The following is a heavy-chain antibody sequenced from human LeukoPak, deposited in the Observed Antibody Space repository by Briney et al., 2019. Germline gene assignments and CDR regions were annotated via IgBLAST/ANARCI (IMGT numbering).Heavy chain of an antibody. CDR3: ARDYYDSSGYGAFDI. D-gene: IGHD3-22*01. CDR1: GFTFSSYT. J-gene: IGHJ3*02. V-gene: IGHV3-21*01. CDR2: ISGSNSYI. Sequence: GGSLRLSCAASGFTFSSYTMHWIRQAPGKGLEWVSSISGSNSYIFYADSVKGRFTVSRDNAKDSLYLQMNSLRAEDTAVYYCARDYYDSSGYGAFDIWGQGTMVTVSS.